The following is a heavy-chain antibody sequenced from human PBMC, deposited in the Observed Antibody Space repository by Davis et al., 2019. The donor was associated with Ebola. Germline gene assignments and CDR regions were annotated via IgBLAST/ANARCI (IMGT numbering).Heavy chain of an antibody. Sequence: PGGSLRLSCAASEFTFSNYYMGWVRQAPGRGLEWVANIKQDGSEKYYVDSVKGRFTISRDNTKNSLNLQMNNLRAEDTAVYYCGRGGLYPAYWGQGTLVTVSS. J-gene: IGHJ4*02. V-gene: IGHV3-7*01. CDR1: EFTFSNYY. D-gene: IGHD3-16*01. CDR2: IKQDGSEK. CDR3: GRGGLYPAY.